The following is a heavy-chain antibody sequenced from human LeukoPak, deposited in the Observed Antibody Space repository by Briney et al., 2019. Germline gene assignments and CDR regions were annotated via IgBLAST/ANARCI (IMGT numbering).Heavy chain of an antibody. Sequence: SSETLSLTCAVSGGPIINSNWWSWVRQPPGKGLEWIGEIDHSGSTSYNPSLKSRVTILVGTSKNQFSLKLSSVTAADTAVYYRARGGDIVVDRPGGWYFDLWGRGTLVTVSS. CDR3: ARGGDIVVDRPGGWYFDL. CDR2: IDHSGST. D-gene: IGHD2-2*01. V-gene: IGHV4-4*02. J-gene: IGHJ2*01. CDR1: GGPIINSNW.